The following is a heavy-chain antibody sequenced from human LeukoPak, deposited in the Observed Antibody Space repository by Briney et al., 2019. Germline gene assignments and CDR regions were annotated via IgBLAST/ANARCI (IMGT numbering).Heavy chain of an antibody. D-gene: IGHD3-10*01. J-gene: IGHJ4*02. V-gene: IGHV5-51*01. CDR2: IYPADSDT. Sequence: GESLKISCQVSGYSFINYWIGWVRQMPGKGLESMGIIYPADSDTTYSPSFQGQVTISADKSISTVYLRWSSLKASDTAMYYCARQSRDGSKTRGYYFDYWGQGTLVTVSS. CDR1: GYSFINYW. CDR3: ARQSRDGSKTRGYYFDY.